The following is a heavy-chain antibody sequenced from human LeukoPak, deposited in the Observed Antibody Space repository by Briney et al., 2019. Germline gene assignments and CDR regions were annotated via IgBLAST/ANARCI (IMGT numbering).Heavy chain of an antibody. V-gene: IGHV4-39*01. CDR2: IFYGGTT. CDR1: GDSISSSSYY. CDR3: ARQGAAPLRSFDP. Sequence: SETLSLTCSVSGDSISSSSYYWGFIRQPPGKGLEWIASIFYGGTTYYNPSLKSRASIFIDASTNQFSLELTSLTAADTAVYYCARQGAAPLRSFDPWGQGTLVTVSS. D-gene: IGHD6-6*01. J-gene: IGHJ5*02.